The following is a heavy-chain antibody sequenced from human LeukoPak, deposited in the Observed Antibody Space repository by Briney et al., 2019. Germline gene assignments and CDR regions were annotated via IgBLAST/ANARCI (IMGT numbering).Heavy chain of an antibody. CDR2: ISSSSSYI. CDR3: AREPVHIYLWLGELRSGMDV. J-gene: IGHJ6*02. CDR1: GFTFSSYS. Sequence: GGSLRLSCAASGFTFSSYSMNWVRQAPGKGLEWVSSISSSSSYIYYADSVKGRFTISRDNAKNSLYLQMNSLRAEDTAVYYCAREPVHIYLWLGELRSGMDVWGQGTTVIVSS. V-gene: IGHV3-21*01. D-gene: IGHD3-10*01.